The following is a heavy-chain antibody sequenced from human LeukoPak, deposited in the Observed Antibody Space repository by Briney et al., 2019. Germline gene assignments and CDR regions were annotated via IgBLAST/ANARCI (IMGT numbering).Heavy chain of an antibody. D-gene: IGHD2-2*01. J-gene: IGHJ4*02. V-gene: IGHV3-15*01. Sequence: GGSLRLSCAASGFTFSNAWMSWVRQAPGKGLEWAGRIKSKTDGGTTDYAAPVKGRFTISRGDSKDTLYLQMNSLRAEDTAVYHCANRYCGSNSCRYFDSWGQGTLVTVSS. CDR2: IKSKTDGGTT. CDR1: GFTFSNAW. CDR3: ANRYCGSNSCRYFDS.